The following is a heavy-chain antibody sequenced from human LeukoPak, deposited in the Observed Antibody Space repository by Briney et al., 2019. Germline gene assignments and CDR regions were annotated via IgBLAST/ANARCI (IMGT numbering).Heavy chain of an antibody. CDR3: ARDRYYDSSGYSGFDY. CDR1: GGSVSSGSYY. V-gene: IGHV4-61*01. D-gene: IGHD3-22*01. Sequence: PSETLSLTCTVSGGSVSSGSYYWSWIRQPPGKGLEWIGYIYYSGSTNYNPSLKSRVTISVDTSKNKFSLKLSSVTAADTAVYYCARDRYYDSSGYSGFDYWGQGTLVTVSS. CDR2: IYYSGST. J-gene: IGHJ4*02.